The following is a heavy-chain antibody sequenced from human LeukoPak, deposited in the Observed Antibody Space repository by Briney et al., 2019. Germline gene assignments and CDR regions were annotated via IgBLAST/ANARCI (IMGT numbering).Heavy chain of an antibody. CDR1: GGSVSSGSYY. J-gene: IGHJ6*02. V-gene: IGHV4-61*01. CDR3: ARGPYYDFWSGYYFDPYYYCGMDV. Sequence: SETLSLTYTVSGGSVSSGSYYWSWIRQPPGKGLEWIGYIYYSGSTNYNPSLKSRVTISVDTSKNQFSLKLSSVTAADTAVYYCARGPYYDFWSGYYFDPYYYCGMDVWGQGTTVTVSS. D-gene: IGHD3-3*01. CDR2: IYYSGST.